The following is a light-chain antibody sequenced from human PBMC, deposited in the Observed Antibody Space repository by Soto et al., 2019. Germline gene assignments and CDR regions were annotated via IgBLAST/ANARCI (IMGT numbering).Light chain of an antibody. J-gene: IGLJ2*01. V-gene: IGLV1-44*01. Sequence: QSVLTQPPSASGTPGQRVTISCSGSGSNIGNNVVNWYQQLPGAAPKLLIYISNQRPSGVPDRFSGSKSGTSASLAISGLQSEDEADYYCAAWDDSLNGVVFGGGTKVTVL. CDR2: ISN. CDR1: GSNIGNNV. CDR3: AAWDDSLNGVV.